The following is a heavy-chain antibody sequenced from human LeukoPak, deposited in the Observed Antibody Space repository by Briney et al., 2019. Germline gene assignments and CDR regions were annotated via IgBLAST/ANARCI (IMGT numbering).Heavy chain of an antibody. J-gene: IGHJ4*02. CDR1: GFTVSSNY. V-gene: IGHV3-53*01. D-gene: IGHD3-22*01. Sequence: GGSLRLSRAASGFTVSSNYMSWVRQAPGKGLEWVSVIYSGGSTYYADSVKGRFTISRDNSKNTLYLQMSSLRADDTAVYYCAKHRDNGDSCGYHDFDFWGQGTLVTVSS. CDR2: IYSGGST. CDR3: AKHRDNGDSCGYHDFDF.